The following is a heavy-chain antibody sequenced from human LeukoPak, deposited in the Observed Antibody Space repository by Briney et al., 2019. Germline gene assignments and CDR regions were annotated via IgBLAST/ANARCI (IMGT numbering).Heavy chain of an antibody. V-gene: IGHV4-34*01. J-gene: IGHJ3*02. CDR3: ARVRATRLRIAFDI. D-gene: IGHD1-26*01. Sequence: SETRSLTCAVYGGSFSGYYWSWIRQPPGKGLEWVWEINHSGSTNYNPSLKSRVTISVDTSKNQFSLKLSSVTAADTAVYYCARVRATRLRIAFDIWGQGTMVTVSS. CDR2: INHSGST. CDR1: GGSFSGYY.